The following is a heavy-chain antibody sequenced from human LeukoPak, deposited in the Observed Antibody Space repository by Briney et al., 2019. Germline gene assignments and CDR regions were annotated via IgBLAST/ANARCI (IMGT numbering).Heavy chain of an antibody. D-gene: IGHD5-24*01. CDR3: ARGRRWLQLLYYYYMDV. J-gene: IGHJ6*03. V-gene: IGHV4-34*01. Sequence: SETLSLTCAVYGGSFSGYYWSWIRQPPGKGLEWIGEINHSGSTNYNPSLKSRVTISVDTSKNQFSLKLSSVTAADTAVYYCARGRRWLQLLYYYYMDVWGKGTTVTVSS. CDR1: GGSFSGYY. CDR2: INHSGST.